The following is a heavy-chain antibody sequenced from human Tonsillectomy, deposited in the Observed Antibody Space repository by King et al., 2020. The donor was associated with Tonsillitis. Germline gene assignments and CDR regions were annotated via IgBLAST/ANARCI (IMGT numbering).Heavy chain of an antibody. CDR3: AGGGGWLIDY. CDR2: MNQEGSEK. V-gene: IGHV3-7*03. J-gene: IGHJ4*02. Sequence: VQLVESGGGLAQPGGSLRLSFVGSGFTFTGNWVNWVLLAPGKGLEWVATMNQEGSEKAYVDSVKGRFTISRDDAKNTVFLQMNNLRGEDTARYYCAGGGGWLIDYWGRGTLVTVSS. D-gene: IGHD6-19*01. CDR1: GFTFTGNW.